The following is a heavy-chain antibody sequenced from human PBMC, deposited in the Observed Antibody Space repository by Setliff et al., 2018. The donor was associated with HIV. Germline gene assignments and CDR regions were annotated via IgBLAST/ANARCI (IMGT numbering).Heavy chain of an antibody. V-gene: IGHV1-3*01. Sequence: ASVKVSCKSYGNTFTRQSHDLHWVRQVPGEGLEWMGWINLVTGKTAYLRKFQGRVTVTRDTSASTAYMEMTSLSSEDTAVYYCANGGSGGQFDYWGQGTLVTVSS. J-gene: IGHJ4*02. CDR2: INLVTGKT. D-gene: IGHD3-16*01. CDR1: GNTFTRQSHD. CDR3: ANGGSGGQFDY.